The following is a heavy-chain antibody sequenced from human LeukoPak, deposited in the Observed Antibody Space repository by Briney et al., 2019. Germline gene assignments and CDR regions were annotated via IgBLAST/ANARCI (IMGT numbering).Heavy chain of an antibody. D-gene: IGHD2-8*01. CDR2: INHSGST. CDR3: ASASKRDCPNGVCRDRYFQH. Sequence: PSETLSLTCAAYGGTFSDYYWSWIRQPPGKGLEWLGEINHSGSTNYNPSLKSRVTISVDTSKKQFSLKRRSVPAATTAVYSCASASKRDCPNGVCRDRYFQHWGQGTLVTVSS. V-gene: IGHV4-34*01. CDR1: GGTFSDYY. J-gene: IGHJ1*01.